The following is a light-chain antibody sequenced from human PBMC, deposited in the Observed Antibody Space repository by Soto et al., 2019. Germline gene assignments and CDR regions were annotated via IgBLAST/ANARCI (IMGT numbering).Light chain of an antibody. CDR1: QGISSY. V-gene: IGKV1-9*01. Sequence: DIPLTQSPSFLSASVGDRVIITCRASQGISSYLAWYQQKSGKAPRFLIYAASTLQTGVPSRFSGSGSGTEFTLTISSLQPEDFATYYCQQLASYPRTFGPGTTVDIK. CDR2: AAS. J-gene: IGKJ3*01. CDR3: QQLASYPRT.